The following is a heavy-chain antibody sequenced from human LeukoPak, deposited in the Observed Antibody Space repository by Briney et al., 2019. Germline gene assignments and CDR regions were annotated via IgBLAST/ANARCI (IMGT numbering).Heavy chain of an antibody. CDR2: ISAYNGNT. CDR3: ARDAVAGSFQVDY. J-gene: IGHJ4*02. V-gene: IGHV1-18*01. D-gene: IGHD6-19*01. Sequence: APVKVSCKASGYTFTSYDINWVRQAPGQGLEWMGWISAYNGNTNYAQKLQGRVTMTTDTSTSTAYMELRSLRSDDTAVYYCARDAVAGSFQVDYWGQGTLVTVSS. CDR1: GYTFTSYD.